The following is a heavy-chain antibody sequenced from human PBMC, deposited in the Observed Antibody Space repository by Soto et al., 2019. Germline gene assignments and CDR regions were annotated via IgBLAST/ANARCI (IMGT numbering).Heavy chain of an antibody. D-gene: IGHD3-3*01. CDR1: GGSVSSNSAA. V-gene: IGHV6-1*01. Sequence: PSQTLSLTCVISGGSVSSNSAAWNWIRQSPSRGLEWLGRTYYRSKWYNDYAVSVKSRITINPDTSKNQFSLQLNSVTPEDTAVYYCARVLRFLEWSPIRGYYYYGMDVWGQGTTVTVSS. J-gene: IGHJ6*02. CDR2: TYYRSKWYN. CDR3: ARVLRFLEWSPIRGYYYYGMDV.